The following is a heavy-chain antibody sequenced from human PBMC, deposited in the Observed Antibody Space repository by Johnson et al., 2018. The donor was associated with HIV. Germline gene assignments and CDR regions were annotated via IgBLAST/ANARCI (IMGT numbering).Heavy chain of an antibody. J-gene: IGHJ3*02. Sequence: VQLVESGGGLVQPGGSLRLSCAASGFTFRNYDMHWVRQATVKSLEWVSYIHNTGGTEYASSVKGRFTISRDISKNTLDLQMNSLRPEDTAVYYCGSPSLPWGIDAFDIWGQGAMVTVSS. CDR3: GSPSLPWGIDAFDI. V-gene: IGHV3-13*01. CDR1: GFTFRNYD. CDR2: IHNTGGT. D-gene: IGHD3-16*01.